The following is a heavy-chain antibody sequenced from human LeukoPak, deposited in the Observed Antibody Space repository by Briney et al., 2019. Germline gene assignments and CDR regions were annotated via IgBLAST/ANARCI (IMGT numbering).Heavy chain of an antibody. Sequence: SETLSLTCAVSGGSISNYYWTWIRQPPGKGLEWLGFIYNAATTNYNPSLKSRVTISVDTSKNQFSLRLSSVTAADSAIYYCARVTTAWYVIGYWGQGALVTVSS. J-gene: IGHJ4*02. CDR1: GGSISNYY. D-gene: IGHD6-13*01. CDR2: IYNAATT. CDR3: ARVTTAWYVIGY. V-gene: IGHV4-4*08.